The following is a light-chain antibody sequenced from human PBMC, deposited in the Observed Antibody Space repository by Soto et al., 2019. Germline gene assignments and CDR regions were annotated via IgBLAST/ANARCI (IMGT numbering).Light chain of an antibody. J-gene: IGLJ2*01. CDR2: SNN. CDR1: SSNIGSNT. Sequence: SVLTQPPSASGTPGQRVTISCSGSSSNIGSNTVNWYHQLPGTAPKLLIYSNNQRPSGVPDRFSGSKSGTSASLAISGLQSEDEADYYCAAWDDSLNGVVFGGGTKLTVL. CDR3: AAWDDSLNGVV. V-gene: IGLV1-44*01.